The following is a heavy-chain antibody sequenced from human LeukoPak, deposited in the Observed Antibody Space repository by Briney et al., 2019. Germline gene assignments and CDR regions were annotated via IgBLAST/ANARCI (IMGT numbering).Heavy chain of an antibody. CDR2: IRYNGDST. CDR3: VSDRETQEQI. CDR1: GFTFSRHN. J-gene: IGHJ3*02. Sequence: GGSLRLSCSGSGFTFSRHNMHWVRQAPGKGLEYVSAIRYNGDSTYYVDSVKGRFTISRDNSKNTLELQISSRGPEDTAVYYCVSDRETQEQIWGPGTLVTVSS. D-gene: IGHD1-26*01. V-gene: IGHV3-64D*09.